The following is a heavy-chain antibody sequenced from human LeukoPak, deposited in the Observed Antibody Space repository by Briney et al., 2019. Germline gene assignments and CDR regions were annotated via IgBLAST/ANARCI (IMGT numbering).Heavy chain of an antibody. D-gene: IGHD2-21*01. CDR2: INSDGSNT. V-gene: IGHV3-74*01. CDR3: ACDSPHDHTVGFDY. J-gene: IGHJ4*02. Sequence: GGSLRLSCAASESSFRNFWMHRVRQVPGKGLVWVSRINSDGSNTAYADSVKGRFTISRDNAKNTLHLQMNDLRAEDTAVYYCACDSPHDHTVGFDYWGQGTLVTVSP. CDR1: ESSFRNFW.